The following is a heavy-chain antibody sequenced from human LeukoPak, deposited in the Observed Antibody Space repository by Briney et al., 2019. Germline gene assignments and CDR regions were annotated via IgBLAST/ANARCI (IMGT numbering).Heavy chain of an antibody. CDR2: IYTSGST. CDR3: ARDATYCGGDCDYINDY. Sequence: PSETLSLTCTVSGGSISSYYWSWIRQPAGKGLEWIGRIYTSGSTNYNPSLKSRVTMSVDTSKNQFSVKLSSVTAADTAVYYCARDATYCGGDCDYINDYWGQGTLVTVSS. J-gene: IGHJ4*02. V-gene: IGHV4-4*07. D-gene: IGHD2-21*02. CDR1: GGSISSYY.